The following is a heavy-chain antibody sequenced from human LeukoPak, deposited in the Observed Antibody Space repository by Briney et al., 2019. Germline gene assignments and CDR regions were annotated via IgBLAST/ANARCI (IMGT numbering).Heavy chain of an antibody. J-gene: IGHJ4*02. V-gene: IGHV3-21*04. CDR1: GFTFSSYS. D-gene: IGHD4-17*01. Sequence: GGSLRLSCAASGFTFSSYSMNWVRQAPGKGLEWVSSISSSSSYIYYADSVKGRFTISRDNAKNSLYLQMNSLRAEDTAVYYCASHDYGDRALDYWGQGTLVTVSS. CDR2: ISSSSSYI. CDR3: ASHDYGDRALDY.